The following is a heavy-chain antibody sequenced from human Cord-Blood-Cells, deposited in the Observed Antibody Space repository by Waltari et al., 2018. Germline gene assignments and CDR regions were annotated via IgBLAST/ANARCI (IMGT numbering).Heavy chain of an antibody. CDR3: ARHLQLTWDFDY. CDR2: TYYSGST. V-gene: IGHV4-39*01. Sequence: QLQLQESGPGLVKPSETLSLTCTVSGGSISSSSYYLGWIRQPPGKWLEWIGSTYYSGSTYYNPSLKSRVTISVDTSKNQFSLKLSSVTAADTAVYYCARHLQLTWDFDYWGQGTLVTVSS. CDR1: GGSISSSSYY. D-gene: IGHD7-27*01. J-gene: IGHJ4*02.